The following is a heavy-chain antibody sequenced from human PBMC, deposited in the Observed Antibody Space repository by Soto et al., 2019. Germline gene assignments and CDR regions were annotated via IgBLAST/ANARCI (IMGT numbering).Heavy chain of an antibody. D-gene: IGHD4-17*01. V-gene: IGHV1-69*01. CDR2: IIPIFGTA. J-gene: IGHJ3*02. Sequence: QVQLVQSGAEVKKPGCSVKVSCKASGGTFSSYAISWVRQAPGQGLQWMGGIIPIFGTANYAQMFQGRVTITADESTSTAYMELSSLRSEDTAVYYCARAYGDYGPDDAFDIWGQGTMVTVSS. CDR1: GGTFSSYA. CDR3: ARAYGDYGPDDAFDI.